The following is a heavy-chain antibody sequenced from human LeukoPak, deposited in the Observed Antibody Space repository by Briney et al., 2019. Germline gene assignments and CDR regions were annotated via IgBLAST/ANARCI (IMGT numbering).Heavy chain of an antibody. D-gene: IGHD3-10*01. CDR2: ISGSGGST. J-gene: IGHJ4*02. Sequence: GGSLRLSCAASGFTFSSYAMSWVRQAPGKGLEWVSAISGSGGSTYYADSVKGRFTISRDNSKSTLYLQMNSLRAEDTAVYYCAKDGRSMVRGVINYWGQGTLVTVSS. V-gene: IGHV3-23*01. CDR3: AKDGRSMVRGVINY. CDR1: GFTFSSYA.